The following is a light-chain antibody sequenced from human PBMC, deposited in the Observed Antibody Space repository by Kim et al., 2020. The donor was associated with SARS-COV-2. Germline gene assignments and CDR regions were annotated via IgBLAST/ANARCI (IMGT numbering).Light chain of an antibody. CDR1: SLTSYY. Sequence: LGQTVRIKCQGDSLTSYYASWYQQKPGQAPVLVIYGKNNRPSGIPDRFSGSSSGNTASLTITGAQAEDEADYYCNSRDSSGNHHYVFGTGTKVTVL. CDR2: GKN. CDR3: NSRDSSGNHHYV. J-gene: IGLJ1*01. V-gene: IGLV3-19*01.